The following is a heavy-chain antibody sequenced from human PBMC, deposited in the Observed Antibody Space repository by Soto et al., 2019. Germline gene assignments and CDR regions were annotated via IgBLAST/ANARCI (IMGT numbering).Heavy chain of an antibody. J-gene: IGHJ4*02. CDR1: GGSFSGYY. Sequence: SETLSLTCAVYGGSFSGYYWSWILQPPGKGLEWIGEINHSGSTNYNPSLKSRVTTSVDTSKNQFSLKLSSVTAADTAVYYCARWVEVSLDYFDSWGQGTPVTVSS. D-gene: IGHD1-20*01. V-gene: IGHV4-34*01. CDR2: INHSGST. CDR3: ARWVEVSLDYFDS.